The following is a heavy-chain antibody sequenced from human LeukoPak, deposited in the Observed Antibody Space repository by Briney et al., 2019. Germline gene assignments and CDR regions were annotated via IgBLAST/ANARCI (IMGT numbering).Heavy chain of an antibody. V-gene: IGHV1-2*02. CDR2: IGPHSTFT. J-gene: IGHJ4*02. D-gene: IGHD2-21*01. CDR1: GFTFTDHY. Sequence: ASVKVSCKSSGFTFTDHYIHWVRQGPGQGLEWMGYIGPHSTFTSSPQEFQGRVTMTRDASVSTAYMELTRLTSDDTAVYYCVREGEGPPSKDFDYWGQGTLVTVSS. CDR3: VREGEGPPSKDFDY.